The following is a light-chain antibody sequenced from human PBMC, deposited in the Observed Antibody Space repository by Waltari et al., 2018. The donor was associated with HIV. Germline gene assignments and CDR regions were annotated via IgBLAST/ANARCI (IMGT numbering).Light chain of an antibody. CDR3: AAWDDSLNGPV. CDR1: SPNIENNN. V-gene: IGLV1-44*01. CDR2: SSN. Sequence: QSVLTQAPSASGTPGQRVTISCSGSSPNIENNNVHWYQQLPGTAPKLLIYSSNQRPSGVPARFSGSKSGTSASLAISGLQSEDEADYYCAAWDDSLNGPVFGGGTKLTVL. J-gene: IGLJ2*01.